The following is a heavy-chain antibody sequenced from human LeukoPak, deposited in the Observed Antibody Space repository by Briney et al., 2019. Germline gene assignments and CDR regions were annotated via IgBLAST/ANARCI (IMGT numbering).Heavy chain of an antibody. CDR1: GGSISSYY. J-gene: IGHJ6*02. Sequence: SETLSLTCTVSGGSISSYYWSWIRQPPGKGLEWIGYIYYSGSTNYNPSLKSRVTISVDTSKNQFSLKLSSVTAADTAVYYCARVLARIAAAGTNADYHYGMDVWGQGTTVTVSS. CDR3: ARVLARIAAAGTNADYHYGMDV. CDR2: IYYSGST. D-gene: IGHD6-13*01. V-gene: IGHV4-59*01.